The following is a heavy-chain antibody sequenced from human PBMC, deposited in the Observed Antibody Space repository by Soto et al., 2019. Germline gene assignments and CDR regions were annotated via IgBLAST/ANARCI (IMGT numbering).Heavy chain of an antibody. CDR2: ISYDGSNK. V-gene: IGHV3-30*04. D-gene: IGHD3-22*01. CDR1: GFTFSTYA. J-gene: IGHJ4*02. CDR3: AKDRGLRITMIVVAKPDY. Sequence: QVQVVESGGGVVQPGRSLRLSCAASGFTFSTYAMHWVRQAPGKGLEWVAVISYDGSNKYYADSVKGRFTISRDNSKNTLYLQMNSLRAEDTAVYYCAKDRGLRITMIVVAKPDYWGQGTLVTVSS.